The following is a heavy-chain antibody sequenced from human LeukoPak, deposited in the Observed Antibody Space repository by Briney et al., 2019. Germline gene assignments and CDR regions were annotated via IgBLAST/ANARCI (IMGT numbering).Heavy chain of an antibody. Sequence: GGSLRLSCAASGFSFRSYAMHWVRQAPGKGLEWVAVIANDGRDKKYADSVRGRFTISRDNSKNTVYLQMDSLRVEDMAVYYCAKDSKITSADYYFDYWGLGTLVTVSS. CDR1: GFSFRSYA. CDR2: IANDGRDK. J-gene: IGHJ4*02. V-gene: IGHV3-30*04. CDR3: AKDSKITSADYYFDY. D-gene: IGHD6-13*01.